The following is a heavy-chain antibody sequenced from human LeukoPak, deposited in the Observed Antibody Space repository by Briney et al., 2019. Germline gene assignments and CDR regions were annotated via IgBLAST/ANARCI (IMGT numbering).Heavy chain of an antibody. CDR2: IYYSGST. Sequence: SETLSLTCTVSGGSLSSYYWSWIRQPPGKGLEWIGYIYYSGSTYYNPSLKSRVTISVDTSKNQFSLKLSSVTAADTAVYYCARDFDKFDPWGQGTLVTVSS. V-gene: IGHV4-59*12. J-gene: IGHJ5*02. CDR1: GGSLSSYY. CDR3: ARDFDKFDP.